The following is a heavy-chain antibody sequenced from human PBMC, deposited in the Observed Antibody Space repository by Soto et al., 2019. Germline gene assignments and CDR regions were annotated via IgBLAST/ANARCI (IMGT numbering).Heavy chain of an antibody. J-gene: IGHJ4*02. V-gene: IGHV1-69*13. CDR1: GGTFSSYA. Sequence: SVKVSCKASGGTFSSYAISWVRQAPGQGLEWMGGIIPIFGTANYAQKFQGRVTITADESNSQFSLELSSVTAADTAVYYCARGLITGSQYSGGWYYFDSWGQGTQVTVSS. CDR2: IIPIFGTA. D-gene: IGHD1-26*01. CDR3: ARGLITGSQYSGGWYYFDS.